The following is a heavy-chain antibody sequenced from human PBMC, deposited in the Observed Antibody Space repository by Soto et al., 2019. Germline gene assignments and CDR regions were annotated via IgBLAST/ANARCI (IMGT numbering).Heavy chain of an antibody. D-gene: IGHD3-16*01. CDR2: IYYSGST. Sequence: SETLSLTCTVSGGSISSYYWSWIRQPPGKGLEWIGYIYYSGSTNYNPSLKSRVTISVDTSKNQFSLKLISVTAADTAVYYCARDRRGGDHYYYGMDVWGQGTTVTVSS. CDR3: ARDRRGGDHYYYGMDV. V-gene: IGHV4-59*01. J-gene: IGHJ6*02. CDR1: GGSISSYY.